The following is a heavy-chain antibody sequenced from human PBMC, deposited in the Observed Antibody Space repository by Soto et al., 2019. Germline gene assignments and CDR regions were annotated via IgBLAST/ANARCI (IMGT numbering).Heavy chain of an antibody. V-gene: IGHV4-59*01. CDR1: GGSISSYY. CDR3: ARETLRTSSYQD. J-gene: IGHJ4*02. Sequence: PSETLSLTCTVSGGSISSYYWSWIRQPPGKGLEWIGYIYYSGSTNYNPSLKSRVSISVDSSKNQFSLKLSSVTAADTAVYYCARETLRTSSYQDWGQVTLVTVSS. D-gene: IGHD2-2*01. CDR2: IYYSGST.